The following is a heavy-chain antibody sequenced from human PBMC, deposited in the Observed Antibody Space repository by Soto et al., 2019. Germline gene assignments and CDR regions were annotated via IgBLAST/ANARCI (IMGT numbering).Heavy chain of an antibody. CDR2: ISYDGSNK. D-gene: IGHD6-19*01. CDR3: AKAAIAVAVVYYFDY. CDR1: GFTFSSYG. Sequence: QVQLVESGGGVVQPGRSLRLSCAASGFTFSSYGMHWVRQAPGKGLEWVAVISYDGSNKYYADSVKGRFTISRDNSKNTLYLQMNNLRAEDTAVYYCAKAAIAVAVVYYFDYWGQGTLVTVSS. V-gene: IGHV3-30*18. J-gene: IGHJ4*02.